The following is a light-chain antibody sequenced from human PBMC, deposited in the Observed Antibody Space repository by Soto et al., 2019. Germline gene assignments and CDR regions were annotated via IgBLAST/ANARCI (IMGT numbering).Light chain of an antibody. CDR3: QQFYTTSYT. CDR1: QSVSSSF. Sequence: EIVLTQSPGTLSLSPGERATLSCRASQSVSSSFLAWYRQKPGQAPRLLMYGASTRAPGIPDRFSGSGSGTDFTLTISRVEREDFAVYYCQQFYTTSYTFGQGTRLEIK. V-gene: IGKV3-20*01. CDR2: GAS. J-gene: IGKJ2*01.